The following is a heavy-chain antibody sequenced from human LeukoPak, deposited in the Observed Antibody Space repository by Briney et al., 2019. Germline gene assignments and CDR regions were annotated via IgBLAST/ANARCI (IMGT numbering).Heavy chain of an antibody. D-gene: IGHD3-10*01. V-gene: IGHV3-23*01. CDR3: ARVTYGSGTYGAFDY. CDR1: GFTFSLYA. CDR2: IDGDGANT. J-gene: IGHJ4*02. Sequence: GGSLRLSCAASGFTFSLYAMTWVRQTPEKGLEWVSTIDGDGANTYYADSVRGRFTISRDNSKNTLYLQMNSLRAEDTAVYYCARVTYGSGTYGAFDYWGQGTLVTVSS.